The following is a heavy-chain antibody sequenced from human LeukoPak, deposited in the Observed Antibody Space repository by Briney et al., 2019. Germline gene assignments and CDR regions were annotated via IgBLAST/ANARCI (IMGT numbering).Heavy chain of an antibody. CDR2: ISDSGTST. V-gene: IGHV3-23*01. CDR1: GFTFSSYA. D-gene: IGHD3-10*01. J-gene: IGHJ4*02. CDR3: AKGVSGYGSGRPFDY. Sequence: GGSLRLSCAASGFTFSSYAMIWVRQAPGKGLEWVSLISDSGTSTYYPDSVKGRFTISRDNSKSTVYLQMNSLRAEDTAVYYCAKGVSGYGSGRPFDYWGQGTLVTVSS.